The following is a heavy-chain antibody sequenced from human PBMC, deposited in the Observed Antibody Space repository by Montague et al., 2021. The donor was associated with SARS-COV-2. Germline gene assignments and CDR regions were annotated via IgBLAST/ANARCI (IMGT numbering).Heavy chain of an antibody. J-gene: IGHJ4*02. CDR1: GGSFSDYY. CDR2: INHRGTS. V-gene: IGHV4-34*01. Sequence: SETLSLTCAVYGGSFSDYYWSWTRQPPGKGLEWVGEINHRGTSNYNPSLKSRVSISVDTSKNQLSLYLSSVTAADTAVYYCARGRQHFNMIVVVMTGGEYYFDYWGQGTLVTVSS. CDR3: ARGRQHFNMIVVVMTGGEYYFDY. D-gene: IGHD3-22*01.